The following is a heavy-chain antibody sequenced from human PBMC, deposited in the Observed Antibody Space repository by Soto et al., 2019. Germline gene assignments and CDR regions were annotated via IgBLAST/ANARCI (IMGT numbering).Heavy chain of an antibody. D-gene: IGHD2-21*02. CDR2: IYSGGST. CDR1: GFTVSSNY. CDR3: ARGLAYCGGDCYRDY. J-gene: IGHJ4*02. Sequence: EVQLVESGGGLVQPGGSLRLSCAASGFTVSSNYMSWVRQAPGKGLEGVSVIYSGGSTYYADSGKGRFTITRHKSKNTLYLQMNSLRAEDTAVYYGARGLAYCGGDCYRDYWGQGTLVNVSS. V-gene: IGHV3-53*04.